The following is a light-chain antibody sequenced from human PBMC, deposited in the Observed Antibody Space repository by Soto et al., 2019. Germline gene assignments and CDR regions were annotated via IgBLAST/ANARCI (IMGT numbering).Light chain of an antibody. J-gene: IGKJ1*01. Sequence: IVLTQSPGTLSLSPGERATLSCRASQSVSSYLAWYQQKPGQAPRLLIYDASNRATGIPARFSGSGSGTDFTLTISSLEPEDFAVYYCQQYGNSPRTFGQGTKVDIK. V-gene: IGKV3-11*01. CDR1: QSVSSY. CDR3: QQYGNSPRT. CDR2: DAS.